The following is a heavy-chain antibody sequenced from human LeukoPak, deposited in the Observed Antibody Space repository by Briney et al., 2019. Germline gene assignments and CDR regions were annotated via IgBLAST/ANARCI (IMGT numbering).Heavy chain of an antibody. Sequence: SETLSLTCAVYGGSFSGYYWSWIRQPPGKGLEWIGEINHSGSTNYNPSLKSRVTISVDTSKNQFSLKLSSVTAADTAVYYCARGDSWAPEYYFDYWGQGTLVTVSS. CDR3: ARGDSWAPEYYFDY. D-gene: IGHD2-15*01. J-gene: IGHJ4*02. V-gene: IGHV4-34*01. CDR1: GGSFSGYY. CDR2: INHSGST.